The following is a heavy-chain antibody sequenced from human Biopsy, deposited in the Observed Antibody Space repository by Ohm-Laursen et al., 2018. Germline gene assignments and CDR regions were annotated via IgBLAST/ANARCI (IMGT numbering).Heavy chain of an antibody. D-gene: IGHD3-22*01. CDR3: ARDRGYYSDRTVPGYFDL. J-gene: IGHJ2*01. CDR2: VYYTGST. V-gene: IGHV4-59*01. Sequence: SQTLSLTCTVSGDSISSYYWSWIRQPPGKGLEWIGYVYYTGSTDYNPSLQSRVTISVDTSKNHFSLRLRSVTPADTAIYYCARDRGYYSDRTVPGYFDLWGRGTQVIVSS. CDR1: GDSISSYY.